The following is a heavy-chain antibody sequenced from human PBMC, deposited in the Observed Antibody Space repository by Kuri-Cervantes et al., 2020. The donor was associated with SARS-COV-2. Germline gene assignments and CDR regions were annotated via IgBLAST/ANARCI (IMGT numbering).Heavy chain of an antibody. D-gene: IGHD3-16*01. V-gene: IGHV3-30*18. J-gene: IGHJ4*02. CDR3: ANDLGCYVGY. CDR1: GFTFSSYG. Sequence: GESLKISCAASGFTFSSYGMHWVRQAPGKGLEWVAVISYDGSNKYYADSVKGRFTISIDNSKNTLYLQMNSLRAEDTAVYYCANDLGCYVGYWGQGTLVTVSS. CDR2: ISYDGSNK.